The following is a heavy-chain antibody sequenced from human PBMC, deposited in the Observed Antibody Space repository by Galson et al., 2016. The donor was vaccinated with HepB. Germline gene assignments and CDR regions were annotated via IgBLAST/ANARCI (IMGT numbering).Heavy chain of an antibody. CDR3: AHVGVAVIGDFDY. V-gene: IGHV2-5*02. J-gene: IGHJ4*02. CDR2: IYWDDDK. D-gene: IGHD6-19*01. Sequence: PALVKPTQTLTLTCTVSGFSLSATGVAVGWIRQPPGKALEWLAHIYWDDDKRYRPSLNSSLTISKDNSKNQVVLTMTNVHPVDTATYYCAHVGVAVIGDFDYWGQGTRVTVSS. CDR1: GFSLSATGVA.